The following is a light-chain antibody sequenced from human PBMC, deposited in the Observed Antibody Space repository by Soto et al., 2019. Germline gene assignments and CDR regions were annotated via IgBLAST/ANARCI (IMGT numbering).Light chain of an antibody. J-gene: IGKJ2*01. CDR3: MQATPWPYT. Sequence: DVVMTQSPLSLPVTLGQPASISCRSSQSLVYSDGNTHLSWFQQRPGQAPRRLIYKVSNRDSGVPDRFSGSGSGTDFTLKISRVEADDVGGYYCMQATPWPYTFGQGTKLENK. CDR1: QSLVYSDGNTH. V-gene: IGKV2-30*01. CDR2: KVS.